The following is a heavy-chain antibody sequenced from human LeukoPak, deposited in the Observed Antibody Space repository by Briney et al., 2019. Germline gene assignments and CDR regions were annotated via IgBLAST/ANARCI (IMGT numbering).Heavy chain of an antibody. CDR3: AREAGGYSSSWYYYYYYYMDV. Sequence: SETLSLTCTVSGGSIRGSTDYWGWIRQPPGKELEWIGSIYYSGSTYYNPSLKSRVTISVDTSKNQFSVKLSSVTAADTAVYYCAREAGGYSSSWYYYYYYYMDVWGKGTTVTVSS. V-gene: IGHV4-39*07. D-gene: IGHD6-13*01. CDR1: GGSIRGSTDY. CDR2: IYYSGST. J-gene: IGHJ6*03.